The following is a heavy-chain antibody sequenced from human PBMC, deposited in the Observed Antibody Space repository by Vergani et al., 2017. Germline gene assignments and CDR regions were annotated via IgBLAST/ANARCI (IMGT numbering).Heavy chain of an antibody. V-gene: IGHV3-33*01. CDR2: TWYDGNNK. CDR1: GFTFNQYG. Sequence: QVQLVESGGGVVQPGRSLRLSCAASGFTFNQYGMHWVRQAPGKGLEWVAVTWYDGNNKQYADSVKGRFTISRDNSKSTMYLQMNSLRDEDTGVYYCASDLLLFYNRFDPWGQGTLVTVSS. CDR3: ASDLLLFYNRFDP. J-gene: IGHJ5*02. D-gene: IGHD1-14*01.